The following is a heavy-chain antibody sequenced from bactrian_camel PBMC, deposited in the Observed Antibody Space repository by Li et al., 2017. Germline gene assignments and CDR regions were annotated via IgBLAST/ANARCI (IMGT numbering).Heavy chain of an antibody. CDR3: AAGDTYGAVSVKY. CDR2: IYRDGGNT. Sequence: HVQLVESGGGLVQPGGSLRLSCAASGFTFSGYAMSWLRQAPGKGLEWVTGIYRDGGNTDYTDSVKGRLTISRDNDKNTVYLQMNSLKPEDTAVYYCAAGDTYGAVSVKYWGQGTQVTV. J-gene: IGHJ4*01. CDR1: GFTFSGYA. V-gene: IGHV3S6*01. D-gene: IGHD6*01.